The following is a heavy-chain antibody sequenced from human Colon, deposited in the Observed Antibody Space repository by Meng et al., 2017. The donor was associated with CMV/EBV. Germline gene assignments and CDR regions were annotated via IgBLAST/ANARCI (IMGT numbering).Heavy chain of an antibody. J-gene: IGHJ5*01. V-gene: IGHV3-74*01. CDR3: ARGGPYNNMWYDS. D-gene: IGHD3-10*01. Sequence: GSGFTFSNYWMDWVRQVPGKGLVWVSRINTDGSSTNYADSVKGRFTISRDNAKSTLYLQMNSLRAEDTAMYYCARGGPYNNMWYDSWGQGTLVTVSS. CDR1: GFTFSNYW. CDR2: INTDGSST.